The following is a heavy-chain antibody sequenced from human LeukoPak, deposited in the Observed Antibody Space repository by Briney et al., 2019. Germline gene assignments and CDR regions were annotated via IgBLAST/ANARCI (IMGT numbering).Heavy chain of an antibody. D-gene: IGHD2-21*01. V-gene: IGHV3-74*01. J-gene: IGHJ3*02. CDR1: GFTFRSYW. CDR3: ARGLKAKGDDAFDI. Sequence: PGGTLRLSCAASGFTFRSYWMHWVRQAPPKGQVWVSRANSEGSSITYADSVKGRFTISRDNAKNTLYLQMISVRAEDTAVYYCARGLKAKGDDAFDIWGKGTMVTVSS. CDR2: ANSEGSSI.